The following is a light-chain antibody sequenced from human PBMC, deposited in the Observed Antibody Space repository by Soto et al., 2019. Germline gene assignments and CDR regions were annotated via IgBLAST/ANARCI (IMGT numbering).Light chain of an antibody. Sequence: QSVLTQPPSESGAPGQRVTISCTGSSSNIGAGYDVHWYQQLPGTAPKLLIYSNSNRPSGVPDRFSGSKSGTSASLAITGLQAEDEADYYCQSYDSSLSAVVFGGGTKLTVL. CDR3: QSYDSSLSAVV. CDR1: SSNIGAGYD. CDR2: SNS. V-gene: IGLV1-40*01. J-gene: IGLJ2*01.